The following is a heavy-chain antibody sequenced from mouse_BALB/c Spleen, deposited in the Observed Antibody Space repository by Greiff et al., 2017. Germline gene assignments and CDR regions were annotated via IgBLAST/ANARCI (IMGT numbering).Heavy chain of an antibody. J-gene: IGHJ3*01. CDR2: ISYSGST. D-gene: IGHD2-3*01. CDR3: TSLYDGYYEFAY. V-gene: IGHV3-8*02. CDR1: GDSITSGY. Sequence: EVQLQESGPSLVKPSQTLSLTCSVTGDSITSGYWNWIRKVPGNKLEYMGYISYSGSTYYNPSLKSRISITRDTSKNQYYLQLNSVTTEDTATYYCTSLYDGYYEFAYWGQGTLVTVSA.